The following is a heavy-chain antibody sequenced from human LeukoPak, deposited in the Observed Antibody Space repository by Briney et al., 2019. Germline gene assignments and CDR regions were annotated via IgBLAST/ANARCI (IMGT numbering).Heavy chain of an antibody. J-gene: IGHJ4*02. Sequence: GGSLRLSCAASRFAFTSYSMHWVRQAPGKGLEWEAIISYDGIIEDYSDSVKGRFTISRDNFKHTLFLQMNSLRDEDTAVYYCARDISTGWSIKYFFDYWGQGSLVTVSS. D-gene: IGHD6-19*01. CDR2: ISYDGIIE. CDR1: RFAFTSYS. CDR3: ARDISTGWSIKYFFDY. V-gene: IGHV3-30*04.